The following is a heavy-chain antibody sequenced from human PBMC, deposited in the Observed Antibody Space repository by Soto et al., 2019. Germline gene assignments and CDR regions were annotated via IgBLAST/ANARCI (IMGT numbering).Heavy chain of an antibody. J-gene: IGHJ4*02. CDR3: AREPYLPRASNDF. CDR1: GDSISSADYF. CDR2: IFHSGTT. V-gene: IGHV4-30-4*01. D-gene: IGHD4-4*01. Sequence: SETLSLTCSVSGDSISSADYFWTWIRQSPGKGLEWMGYIFHSGTTYYNPSLKGLLLLSIENSKNQFSLRLPSVPAADSAVYLCAREPYLPRASNDFWGPGTLVTVSS.